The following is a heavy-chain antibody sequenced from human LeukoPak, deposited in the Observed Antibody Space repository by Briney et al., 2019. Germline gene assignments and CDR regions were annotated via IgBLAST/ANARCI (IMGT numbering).Heavy chain of an antibody. CDR3: ARRSRNGLDAFDI. Sequence: ASVKVSCKASAYTFTGYYLHWVRQAPGQGFQWVGWLDPNNGDTDYAQKFQGRVTMTRDMSISTAYIDLGRLTSDGTAVYYCARRSRNGLDAFDIWGQGTMVTVSS. D-gene: IGHD1-14*01. J-gene: IGHJ3*02. V-gene: IGHV1-2*02. CDR2: LDPNNGDT. CDR1: AYTFTGYY.